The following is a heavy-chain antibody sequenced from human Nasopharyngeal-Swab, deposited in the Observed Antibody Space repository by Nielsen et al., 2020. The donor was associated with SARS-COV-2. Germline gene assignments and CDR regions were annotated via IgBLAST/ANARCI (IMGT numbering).Heavy chain of an antibody. Sequence: GSLRLSCAASGFTFSSYAMHWVRQAPGKGLEWIGEIYQSGTTVYNPSLKSRLINSLHSSKSQFSLRINSVTAADTAVYYCARDLEYGDPPLAYWGQGILVTVSS. V-gene: IGHV4-4*02. D-gene: IGHD2-8*01. CDR1: GFTFSSYA. CDR3: ARDLEYGDPPLAY. J-gene: IGHJ4*02. CDR2: IYQSGTT.